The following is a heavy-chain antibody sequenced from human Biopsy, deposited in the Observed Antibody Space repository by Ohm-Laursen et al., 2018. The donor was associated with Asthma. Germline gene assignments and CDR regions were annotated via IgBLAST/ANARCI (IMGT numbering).Heavy chain of an antibody. CDR2: IHNSGNT. CDR1: GGSINSGGDQ. Sequence: TLSLTCTVSGGSINSGGDQWTRVRHHPGEGLEWVGYIHNSGNTYYKSSLRSRITISADTSKNQFSLNLRSVTAADSAVYHCARGSRHSSGWYHWFDPWGQGTPVTVSS. CDR3: ARGSRHSSGWYHWFDP. V-gene: IGHV4-31*03. J-gene: IGHJ5*02. D-gene: IGHD6-19*01.